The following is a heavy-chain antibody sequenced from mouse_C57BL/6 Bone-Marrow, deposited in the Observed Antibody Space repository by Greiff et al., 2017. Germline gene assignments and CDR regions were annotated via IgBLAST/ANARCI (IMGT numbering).Heavy chain of an antibody. J-gene: IGHJ2*01. CDR3: ASSQITTVVAPYYFDY. Sequence: QVQLQQSGAELVRPGTSVKVSCKASGYAFTNYLIEWVKQRPGQGLEWIGVINPGSGGTNYNEKFKGKATLTADKSSSTAYMQLSSLTSEDSAVYFCASSQITTVVAPYYFDYWGQGTTLTVSS. D-gene: IGHD1-1*01. CDR1: GYAFTNYL. V-gene: IGHV1-54*01. CDR2: INPGSGGT.